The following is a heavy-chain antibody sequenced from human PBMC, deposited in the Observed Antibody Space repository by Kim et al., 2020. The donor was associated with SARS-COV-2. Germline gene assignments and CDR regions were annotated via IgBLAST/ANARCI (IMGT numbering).Heavy chain of an antibody. J-gene: IGHJ4*02. V-gene: IGHV3-33*01. D-gene: IGHD5-18*01. CDR3: ASAYSYDIYYFDY. Sequence: YADSVKGRFTNSRDNSINTLYLQMNSMRAEDTAVYYCASAYSYDIYYFDYWGQGTLVTVSS.